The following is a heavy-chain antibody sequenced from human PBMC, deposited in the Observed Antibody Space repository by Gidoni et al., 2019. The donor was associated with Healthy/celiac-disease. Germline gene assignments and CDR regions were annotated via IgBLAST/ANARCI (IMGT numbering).Heavy chain of an antibody. D-gene: IGHD5-12*01. Sequence: EVQLLESGGGLVQPGGSLRLSCAASGFTFSSNAMSWVRQAPGKGLEWVSAISGSGGSTYYADSGKGRFTISRDNSKNTLYLQMNSLRAEDTAVYYCAKDRDGYNQEGGAFDIWGQGTMVTVSS. J-gene: IGHJ3*02. CDR1: GFTFSSNA. CDR2: ISGSGGST. V-gene: IGHV3-23*01. CDR3: AKDRDGYNQEGGAFDI.